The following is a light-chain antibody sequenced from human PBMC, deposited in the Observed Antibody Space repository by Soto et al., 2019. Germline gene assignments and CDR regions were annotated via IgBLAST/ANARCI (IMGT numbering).Light chain of an antibody. V-gene: IGKV3-20*01. Sequence: EIVLTHSPATLSLSPGERATLSCRASQSVSSSYLALYQQKPGRAPRLLIYVASSRATGIPGRFSGSGSGTEFTLTISSMQCEDFAVYFCQHYDTWAPAFDQGTKVDIK. CDR2: VAS. CDR1: QSVSSSY. J-gene: IGKJ1*01. CDR3: QHYDTWAPA.